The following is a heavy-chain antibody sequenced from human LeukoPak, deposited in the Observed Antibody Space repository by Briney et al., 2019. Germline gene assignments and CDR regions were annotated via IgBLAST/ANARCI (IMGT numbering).Heavy chain of an antibody. D-gene: IGHD5-18*01. V-gene: IGHV1-3*01. CDR2: INAGNGNA. Sequence: GASVTVSCTASGYTFTSYAMHWVRQAPGQRLEWMGWINAGNGNAKYSQKFQGRVTITRDTSASTAYMELSSLRSEDTAVYYCARDSDRGYSYGYWFDPWGQGTLVTVSS. CDR3: ARDSDRGYSYGYWFDP. CDR1: GYTFTSYA. J-gene: IGHJ5*02.